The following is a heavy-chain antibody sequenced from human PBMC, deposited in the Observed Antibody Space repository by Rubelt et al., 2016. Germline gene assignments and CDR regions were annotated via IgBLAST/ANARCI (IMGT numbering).Heavy chain of an antibody. V-gene: IGHV4-34*01. CDR2: INHSGSA. CDR3: ARDKLPRYGMDV. D-gene: IGHD5-24*01. Sequence: QVQLQQWGAGLLKPSETLSLTCAVFGGSFSGYYWTWIRQPPGKGLEWIGEINHSGSANYNLSLKSRLTISVYTSKNQFSRKRSVGTAEDTAVYYCARDKLPRYGMDVWGQGTTVTVSS. J-gene: IGHJ6*02. CDR1: GGSFSGYY.